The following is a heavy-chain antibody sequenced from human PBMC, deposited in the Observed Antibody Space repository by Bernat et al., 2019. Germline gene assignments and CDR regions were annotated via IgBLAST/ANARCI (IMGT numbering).Heavy chain of an antibody. D-gene: IGHD2-2*01. CDR1: GYTFTSYG. CDR2: ISAYNGNT. V-gene: IGHV1-18*01. CDR3: ARGSRAWYQLPWGWSGMDV. Sequence: QVQLVQSGAEVKKPGASGKVSCKASGYTFTSYGISWVRQAPGQGLEWMGWISAYNGNTNYAQKLQGRVTMTTDTSTSTAYMELRSLRSDDTAVYYCARGSRAWYQLPWGWSGMDVWDQGTTVTVSS. J-gene: IGHJ6*02.